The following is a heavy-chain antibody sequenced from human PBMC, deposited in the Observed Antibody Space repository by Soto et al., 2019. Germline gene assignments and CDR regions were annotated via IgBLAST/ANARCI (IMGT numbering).Heavy chain of an antibody. Sequence: QLQLQESGPGLVKPSETLSLTCTVSGGSISSSSYYWGWIRQPPGKGLEWIGSIYYSGSTYYNPSLKSRVTISVDTSKNQFSLKLSSVTAADTAVYYCARHRDVDTAMDHPYYFDYWGQGTLVTVSS. CDR2: IYYSGST. CDR3: ARHRDVDTAMDHPYYFDY. CDR1: GGSISSSSYY. J-gene: IGHJ4*02. D-gene: IGHD5-18*01. V-gene: IGHV4-39*01.